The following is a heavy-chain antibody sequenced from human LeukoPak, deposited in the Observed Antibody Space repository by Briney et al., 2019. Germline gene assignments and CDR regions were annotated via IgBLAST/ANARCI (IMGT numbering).Heavy chain of an antibody. Sequence: GGSLRLSCAASGFTFSSYSMNWVRQAPGKGLEWVSSISSSSSYIYYADSVKGRFTISRDTSKNTVYLQMNSLRAEDMAVYYCAKDRYSSNWLGAFDYWGQGTLVTVSS. CDR2: ISSSSSYI. V-gene: IGHV3-21*04. CDR1: GFTFSSYS. CDR3: AKDRYSSNWLGAFDY. D-gene: IGHD6-13*01. J-gene: IGHJ4*02.